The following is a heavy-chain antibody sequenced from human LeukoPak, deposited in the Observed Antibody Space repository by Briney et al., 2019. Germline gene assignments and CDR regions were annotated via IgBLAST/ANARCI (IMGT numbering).Heavy chain of an antibody. V-gene: IGHV3-23*01. CDR1: GFTFSSYA. CDR2: ISDSGGST. D-gene: IGHD2-15*01. Sequence: GGSLRLSCAASGFTFSSYAMSWVRQAPGKGLEWVSAISDSGGSTYYADSVKGRFTISRDNSKNTLYLQMNSLRAEDTAVYYCARRGIVVVVAATRAFDIWGQGTMVTVSS. CDR3: ARRGIVVVVAATRAFDI. J-gene: IGHJ3*02.